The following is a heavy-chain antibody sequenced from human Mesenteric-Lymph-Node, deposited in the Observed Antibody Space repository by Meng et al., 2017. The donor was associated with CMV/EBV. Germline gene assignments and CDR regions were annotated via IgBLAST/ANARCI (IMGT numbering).Heavy chain of an antibody. Sequence: GGSLRLSCAASGFTFSSYWMSWVRQAPGKGLEWVSPISGSGGRTYYADSVKGRFTISRDNSKNTLYVQMNSLRAEDTAVYYCAKGQRYHYYYGMDVWGQGTTVTVSS. CDR3: AKGQRYHYYYGMDV. CDR1: GFTFSSYW. J-gene: IGHJ6*02. CDR2: ISGSGGRT. V-gene: IGHV3-23*01.